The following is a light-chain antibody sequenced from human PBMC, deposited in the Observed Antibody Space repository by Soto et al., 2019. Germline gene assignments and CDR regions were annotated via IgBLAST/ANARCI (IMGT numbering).Light chain of an antibody. V-gene: IGKV3-15*01. CDR3: QQYGDWPLT. CDR1: QSVGNN. Sequence: EIVVTQSPATLSLSPGERATLSCRASQSVGNNFAWYQQKPGQAPSLLIFASSTRATAVPATFSGSGSGTEFTLTISSLQYEDFAVYYWQQYGDWPLTFGGGAKVEIE. CDR2: ASS. J-gene: IGKJ4*01.